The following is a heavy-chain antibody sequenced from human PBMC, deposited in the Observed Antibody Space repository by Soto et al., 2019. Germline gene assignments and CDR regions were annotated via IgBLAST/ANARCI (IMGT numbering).Heavy chain of an antibody. J-gene: IGHJ3*02. CDR3: ARSHPFYDLPSPHAFDI. V-gene: IGHV1-58*01. Sequence: GTSVKVSCETSGFTFSSSALHWVRQARGHRLQWIGCIDVGSGHANYAAMLQERVTISRDMSTSTAYMELSSLRPEDTAVYYCARSHPFYDLPSPHAFDIWGQGTMVTVSS. D-gene: IGHD3-3*01. CDR2: IDVGSGHA. CDR1: GFTFSSSA.